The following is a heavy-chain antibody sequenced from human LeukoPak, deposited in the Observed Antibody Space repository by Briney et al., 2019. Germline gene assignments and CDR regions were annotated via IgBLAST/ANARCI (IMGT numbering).Heavy chain of an antibody. J-gene: IGHJ4*02. CDR1: GFTFSSFW. CDR2: ISYDGSNK. CDR3: ARAPLGGIVVVPAATVDY. D-gene: IGHD2-2*01. V-gene: IGHV3-30-3*01. Sequence: PGGSLRLSCAASGFTFSSFWMHWVRQAPGKGLEWVAVISYDGSNKYYADSVKGRFTISRDNSKNTLYLQMNSLRAEDTAVYYCARAPLGGIVVVPAATVDYWGQGTLVTVSS.